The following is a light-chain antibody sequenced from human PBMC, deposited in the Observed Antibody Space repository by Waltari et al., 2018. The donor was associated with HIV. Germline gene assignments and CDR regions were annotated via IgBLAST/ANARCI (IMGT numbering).Light chain of an antibody. CDR2: DDT. Sequence: NFMLTQPQSVSDSPGKTVTISCTRSSGNIARDYVHWYQHRPGSAPSLVIYDDTQRPSGVPGRFSGSIDTSSNSASPTISGLEPEDEAFYYCQSCYNTYRVFGGGTKLTVL. CDR1: SGNIARDY. J-gene: IGLJ3*02. CDR3: QSCYNTYRV. V-gene: IGLV6-57*03.